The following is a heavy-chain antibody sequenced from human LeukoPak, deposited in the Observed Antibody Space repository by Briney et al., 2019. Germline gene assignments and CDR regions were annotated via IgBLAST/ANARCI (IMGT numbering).Heavy chain of an antibody. J-gene: IGHJ5*02. Sequence: SVKVSCKASGGTFSSYAISWVRQAPGQGLEWMGGIIPIFGTANYAQKLQGRVTMTTDTSTSTAYMELRSLRSDDTAVYYCAARGETYYDILTGYKGPLDPWGQGTLVTVSS. CDR1: GGTFSSYA. D-gene: IGHD3-9*01. CDR2: IIPIFGTA. CDR3: AARGETYYDILTGYKGPLDP. V-gene: IGHV1-69*05.